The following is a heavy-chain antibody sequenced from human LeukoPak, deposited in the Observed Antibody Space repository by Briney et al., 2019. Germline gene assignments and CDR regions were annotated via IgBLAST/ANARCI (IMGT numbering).Heavy chain of an antibody. D-gene: IGHD3-10*01. V-gene: IGHV1-69*05. CDR1: GGTFSSYA. CDR2: IIPIFGTA. CDR3: ARGRELLWFGELPGYFDY. J-gene: IGHJ4*02. Sequence: GASVKVSCKASGGTFSSYAISWVRQAPGQGLEWMGGIIPIFGTANYAQKFQGRVTMTRDTSISTAYMELSRLRSDDTAVYYCARGRELLWFGELPGYFDYWGQGTLVTVSS.